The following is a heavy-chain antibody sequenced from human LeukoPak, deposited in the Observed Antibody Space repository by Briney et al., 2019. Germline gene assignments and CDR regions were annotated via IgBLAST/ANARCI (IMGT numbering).Heavy chain of an antibody. Sequence: PGGSLRLSCAASGFTFSHYGMSWVRQAPGKGLEWVSVISGGAGSTYYADSVKGRFTISRDNSNNTLYLQMNSLRAEDSAVYYCAKVPGYYPSVQYLDYWGQGTLVTVSS. CDR2: ISGGAGST. CDR3: AKVPGYYPSVQYLDY. V-gene: IGHV3-23*01. CDR1: GFTFSHYG. J-gene: IGHJ4*02. D-gene: IGHD3-9*01.